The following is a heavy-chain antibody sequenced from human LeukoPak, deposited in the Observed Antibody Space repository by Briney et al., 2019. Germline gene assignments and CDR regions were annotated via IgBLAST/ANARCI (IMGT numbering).Heavy chain of an antibody. Sequence: GGSLRLSCAASGFTFSSYAMSWVRQAPGKGLEGVSGISGSGSSTYYADSVKGRFTISRDNSKNTLYLQMSGLRAEDTAVYYCAKDRRSSNWLHDYWGQGTLVTVSS. J-gene: IGHJ4*02. V-gene: IGHV3-23*01. CDR1: GFTFSSYA. CDR2: ISGSGSST. CDR3: AKDRRSSNWLHDY. D-gene: IGHD6-13*01.